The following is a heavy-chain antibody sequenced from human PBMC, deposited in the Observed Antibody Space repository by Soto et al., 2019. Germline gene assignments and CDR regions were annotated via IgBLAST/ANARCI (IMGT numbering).Heavy chain of an antibody. Sequence: EVQLVESGGGLGKPGGSLRLSCAASGFTFSSYSMNWVRQAPGKGLWWTSSISSSSSYIYYADSVKGLFTIARDNDKNSLYLQMNSLRAEDTAVYYCARGGVVVACYGYWGQGTLVTFS. CDR1: GFTFSSYS. CDR3: ARGGVVVACYGY. V-gene: IGHV3-21*01. J-gene: IGHJ4*02. D-gene: IGHD2-15*01. CDR2: ISSSSSYI.